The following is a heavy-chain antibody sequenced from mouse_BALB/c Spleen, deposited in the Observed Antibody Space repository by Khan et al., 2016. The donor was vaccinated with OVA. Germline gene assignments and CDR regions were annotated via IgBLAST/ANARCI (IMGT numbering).Heavy chain of an antibody. Sequence: EVELVESGGGLVKPGGSLKLSCAASGFTFITYAMSWVRQTPEKRLEWVATISSAGSYTYYPDSVKGRFTISRDNAKNSLYLQMSSLRSEDTAMYYCARHIVPSIYNGSNYAFDVWGAGTTVTVSA. D-gene: IGHD2-3*01. CDR1: GFTFITYA. V-gene: IGHV5-9-3*01. CDR3: ARHIVPSIYNGSNYAFDV. J-gene: IGHJ1*01. CDR2: ISSAGSYT.